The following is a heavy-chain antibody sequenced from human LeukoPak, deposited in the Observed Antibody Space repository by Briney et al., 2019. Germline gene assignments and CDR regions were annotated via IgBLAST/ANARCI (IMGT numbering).Heavy chain of an antibody. Sequence: ASVRVSCKASGYTFTSYGISWVPQAPGQGLEWMGWISAYNGNTNYAQKLQGRVTMTTDTSTSTAYMELRSLRSDDTAVYYCARDLQLWSFYYGMDVWGQGTTVTVSS. CDR1: GYTFTSYG. D-gene: IGHD5-18*01. J-gene: IGHJ6*02. CDR2: ISAYNGNT. CDR3: ARDLQLWSFYYGMDV. V-gene: IGHV1-18*01.